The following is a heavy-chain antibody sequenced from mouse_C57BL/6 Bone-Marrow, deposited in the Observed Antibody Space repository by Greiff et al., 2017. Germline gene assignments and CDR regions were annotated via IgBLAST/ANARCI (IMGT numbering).Heavy chain of an antibody. V-gene: IGHV14-2*01. CDR1: GFNINDYY. J-gene: IGHJ3*01. Sequence: EVQGVESGAELVQPGASVKLSCTASGFNINDYYMHWVKQRTEQGLEWIGRIDPEDGETKYAPKFTGKATITADTTYHTAYLQLSRLTSVDTAVYYCSSLLSWFAYWGQGALVTVSA. D-gene: IGHD2-10*01. CDR2: IDPEDGET. CDR3: SSLLSWFAY.